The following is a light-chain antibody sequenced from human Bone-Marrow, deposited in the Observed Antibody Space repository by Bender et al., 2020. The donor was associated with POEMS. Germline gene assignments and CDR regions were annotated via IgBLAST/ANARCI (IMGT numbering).Light chain of an antibody. CDR1: SSDVGGYNY. CDR2: DVG. J-gene: IGLJ3*02. V-gene: IGLV2-14*01. Sequence: QSALTQPASVSGSPGQSITISCTGTSSDVGGYNYVSWYQQHPGKAPKLMIYDVGNRPSGVSNRFSGSKSGNTASLTISGLQAEDEADYYCSSYTSSSTLVVGGGTKLTVL. CDR3: SSYTSSSTLV.